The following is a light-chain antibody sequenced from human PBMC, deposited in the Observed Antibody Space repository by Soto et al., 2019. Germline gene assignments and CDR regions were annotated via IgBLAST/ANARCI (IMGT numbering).Light chain of an antibody. CDR2: EGS. V-gene: IGLV2-23*01. Sequence: ALTQPASVSGSPGQSITISCTGTSSDVGSYNLVSWYQQHPGKAPKLMIYEGSKRPSGVSNRFSGSKSGNTASLTISGLQAEDEADYYCCSYAGSSYVFGTGTKLTVL. J-gene: IGLJ1*01. CDR1: SSDVGSYNL. CDR3: CSYAGSSYV.